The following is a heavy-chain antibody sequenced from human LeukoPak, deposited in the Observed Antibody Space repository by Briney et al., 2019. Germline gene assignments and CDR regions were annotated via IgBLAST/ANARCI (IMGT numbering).Heavy chain of an antibody. V-gene: IGHV4-4*02. Sequence: SETLSLTCAVSGGSISSSNWWSWVRQPPGKGLEWIGEINHSGSTNYNPSLKSRVTISVDTSKNQFSLKLSSVTAADTAVYYCARRRLGATRNFDYWGQGTLVTVSS. CDR2: INHSGST. CDR3: ARRRLGATRNFDY. J-gene: IGHJ4*02. CDR1: GGSISSSNW. D-gene: IGHD1-26*01.